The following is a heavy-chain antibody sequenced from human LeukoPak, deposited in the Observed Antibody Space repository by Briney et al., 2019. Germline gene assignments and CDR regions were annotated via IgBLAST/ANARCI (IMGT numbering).Heavy chain of an antibody. CDR3: AEDYYDSRNYFDY. CDR2: ISGSGGST. V-gene: IGHV3-23*01. CDR1: GFTFSIHA. D-gene: IGHD3-22*01. J-gene: IGHJ4*02. Sequence: GGSLRLSCAASGFTFSIHAMSWVRQAPGKGLEWVSTISGSGGSTNYADSVKGRFTISRDNSKNTLYLQMNSLRAEDTAVYYCAEDYYDSRNYFDYWGQGTLVTVSS.